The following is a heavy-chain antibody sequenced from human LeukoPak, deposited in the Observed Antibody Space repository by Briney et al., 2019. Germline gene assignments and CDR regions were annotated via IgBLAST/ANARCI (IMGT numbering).Heavy chain of an antibody. CDR1: GFTFSSYA. CDR3: AKDGAVIRGYGDCFDY. J-gene: IGHJ4*02. V-gene: IGHV3-23*01. D-gene: IGHD5-12*01. CDR2: ISGSGGST. Sequence: GGSLRLSCAASGFTFSSYAMSWVRQAPGKGLEWVSAISGSGGSTYYADSVKGRFTISRDNSKNTLYLQMNSLRAEDTAVYYCAKDGAVIRGYGDCFDYWGQGTLVTVSS.